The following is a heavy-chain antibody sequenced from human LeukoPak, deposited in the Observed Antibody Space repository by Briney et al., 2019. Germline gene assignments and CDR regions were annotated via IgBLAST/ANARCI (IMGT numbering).Heavy chain of an antibody. CDR3: ARRYCSSTSCYGGEFDY. CDR1: GYIFTSYW. V-gene: IGHV5-51*01. Sequence: GESLKISCKGSGYIFTSYWIGWVRQMPGKGLEWMGIIYPGDSDTRYSPSFQGQVTISADKSISTAYLQWSSLKASDTAMYYCARRYCSSTSCYGGEFDYWGQGTLVTVSS. CDR2: IYPGDSDT. J-gene: IGHJ4*02. D-gene: IGHD2-2*01.